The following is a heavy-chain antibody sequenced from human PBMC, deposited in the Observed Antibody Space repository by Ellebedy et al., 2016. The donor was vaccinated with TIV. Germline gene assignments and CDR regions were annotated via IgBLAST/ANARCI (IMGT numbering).Heavy chain of an antibody. CDR2: IWHDGSEK. CDR1: GDTFSGYG. Sequence: GESLKISCTVSGDTFSGYGMHWVRQAPGKGLEWVAIIWHDGSEKFYADSVTGRFTISRDNSKNTLYLQMNSLRVDDTAVYYCARAGGIVGPIEYRDAFDIWGLGTLVTVSS. V-gene: IGHV3-33*08. CDR3: ARAGGIVGPIEYRDAFDI. D-gene: IGHD1-26*01. J-gene: IGHJ3*02.